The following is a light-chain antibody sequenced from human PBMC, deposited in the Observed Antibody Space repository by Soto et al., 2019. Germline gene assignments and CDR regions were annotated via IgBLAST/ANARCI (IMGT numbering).Light chain of an antibody. CDR1: QNINIY. CDR2: TAP. V-gene: IGKV1-39*01. Sequence: DIQMTQSPSSLSAYVGDRVTIACRASQNINIYLNWYQQRPGKAPKLLVTTAPTFQSGVPSRFSGSGSGADVTLTISGLQPEDSATYYCQQSYRYPHSFGQGTKVEI. J-gene: IGKJ2*01. CDR3: QQSYRYPHS.